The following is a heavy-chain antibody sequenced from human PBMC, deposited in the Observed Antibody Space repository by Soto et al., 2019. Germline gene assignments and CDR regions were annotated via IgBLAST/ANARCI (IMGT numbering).Heavy chain of an antibody. CDR2: ISSSSSTI. D-gene: IGHD6-13*01. J-gene: IGHJ4*02. Sequence: GGSLRLSCAASGFTFSSYSMNWVRQAPGKGLEWVSYISSSSSTIYYADSVKGRFTISRDNAKNSLYLQMNSLRDEDTAIYYCASELGYSSSFDCWGQGTLVTVSS. CDR1: GFTFSSYS. V-gene: IGHV3-48*02. CDR3: ASELGYSSSFDC.